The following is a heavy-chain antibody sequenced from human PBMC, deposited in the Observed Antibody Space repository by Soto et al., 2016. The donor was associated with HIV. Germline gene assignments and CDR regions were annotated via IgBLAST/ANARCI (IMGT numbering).Heavy chain of an antibody. CDR1: GFTFSSYA. Sequence: EVQLLESGGGLVQPGGSLRLSCAASGFTFSSYAMSWVRQAPGKGLEWVSGISGSVSTYYADSIKGRFTISRGNSKNTLYLQMNGLTAEDTALYYCAKDPQYYYDSTAPFDYWGQGTLVTVSS. CDR3: AKDPQYYYDSTAPFDY. J-gene: IGHJ4*02. CDR2: ISGSVST. D-gene: IGHD3-22*01. V-gene: IGHV3-23*01.